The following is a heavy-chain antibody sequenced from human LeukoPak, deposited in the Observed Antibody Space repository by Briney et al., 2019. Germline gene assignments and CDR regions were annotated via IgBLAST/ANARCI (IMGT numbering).Heavy chain of an antibody. J-gene: IGHJ6*02. CDR2: ISHDGSNK. V-gene: IGHV3-30*18. CDR3: AKELSSGRWHYYSGMDV. Sequence: PGGPLRLSCAASGFPFSTYGMPWAPQAPGKGREWVPVISHDGSNKYYANSVKGRFTISRENSKNTLYLPMNSLRSEDTAVYHCAKELSSGRWHYYSGMDVWGQGTTVTVSS. CDR1: GFPFSTYG. D-gene: IGHD6-25*01.